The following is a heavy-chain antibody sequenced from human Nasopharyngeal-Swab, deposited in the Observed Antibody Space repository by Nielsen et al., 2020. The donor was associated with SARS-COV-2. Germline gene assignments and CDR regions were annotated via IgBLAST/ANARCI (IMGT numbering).Heavy chain of an antibody. J-gene: IGHJ5*02. CDR1: GYSFVNHW. Sequence: GGSLRLSCMASGYSFVNHWIGWVRQQPGKGLEWMGMVYPGNSEIAYSPSFQGQVTISADKSINTAYLQWNSLRASDTAMYFCARRAARDGYNYEVDPWGQGTLVTVSS. D-gene: IGHD5-24*01. V-gene: IGHV5-51*01. CDR3: ARRAARDGYNYEVDP. CDR2: VYPGNSEI.